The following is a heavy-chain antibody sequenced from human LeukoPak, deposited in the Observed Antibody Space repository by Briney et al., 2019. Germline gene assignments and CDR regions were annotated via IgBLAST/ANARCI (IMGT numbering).Heavy chain of an antibody. CDR2: INPNSGGT. V-gene: IGHV1-2*02. Sequence: ASVKVSCKASGYTFTGYYMHWVRQAPGQGLEWMGWINPNSGGTNYAQKFQGRVTMTRDTSISTAYMELSRLRSDDTAVYYCARGSIPAAIPPYYFDYWGQGTLVTVSS. CDR3: ARGSIPAAIPPYYFDY. CDR1: GYTFTGYY. J-gene: IGHJ4*02. D-gene: IGHD2-2*01.